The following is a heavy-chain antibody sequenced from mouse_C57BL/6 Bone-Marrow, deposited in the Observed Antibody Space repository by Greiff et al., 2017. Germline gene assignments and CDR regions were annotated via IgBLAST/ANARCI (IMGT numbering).Heavy chain of an antibody. CDR3: TFYSNWGY. V-gene: IGHV14-4*01. D-gene: IGHD2-5*01. J-gene: IGHJ2*01. Sequence: VTLKVSGAELVRPGASVKLSCTASGFNIKDDYMHWVKQRPEQGLEWIGWIDPENGDTEYASKFQGKATITADTSSNTAYLQLSSLTSEDTAVYYCTFYSNWGYWGQGTTLTVSS. CDR2: IDPENGDT. CDR1: GFNIKDDY.